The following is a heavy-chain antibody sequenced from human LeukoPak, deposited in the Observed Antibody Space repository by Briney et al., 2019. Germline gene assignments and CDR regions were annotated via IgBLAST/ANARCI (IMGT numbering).Heavy chain of an antibody. V-gene: IGHV3-30*04. CDR3: LILGRSGDY. D-gene: IGHD7-27*01. CDR2: ISYDGSNK. J-gene: IGHJ4*02. Sequence: GGSLRLSCAASGFTFSSYAMHWVRQAPGKGLEWVAVISYDGSNKYYADSVKGRFTISRDNSKNTLYLQMNSLRAEDTAVYYCLILGRSGDYWGQGTLVTVSS. CDR1: GFTFSSYA.